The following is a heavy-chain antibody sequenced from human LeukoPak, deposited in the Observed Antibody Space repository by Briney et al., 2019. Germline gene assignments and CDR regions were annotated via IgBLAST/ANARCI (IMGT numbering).Heavy chain of an antibody. D-gene: IGHD1-7*01. V-gene: IGHV1-2*02. J-gene: IGHJ4*02. Sequence: GPVKVSCKASAYTFTGYYMHWVRQAPGQGLEWMGWINLKSGGTNYAQKFQGRVTMTRDTSISTAYMELSRLRSDDTAVYYCARDRGYNWNYDYWGQGTLVTVSS. CDR3: ARDRGYNWNYDY. CDR1: AYTFTGYY. CDR2: INLKSGGT.